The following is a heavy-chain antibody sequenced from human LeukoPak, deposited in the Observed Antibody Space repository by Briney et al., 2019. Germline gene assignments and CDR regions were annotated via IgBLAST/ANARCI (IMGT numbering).Heavy chain of an antibody. CDR1: GGSISSSSYY. Sequence: SETLSLTCTVSGGSISSSSYYWGWIRRPPGKGLEWIGSIYYSGSTYYNPSLKSRVTISVDTSKNQFSLKLSSVTAADTAVYYCASVDTAMVMGVRYWGQGTLVTVSS. CDR2: IYYSGST. CDR3: ASVDTAMVMGVRY. J-gene: IGHJ4*02. V-gene: IGHV4-39*01. D-gene: IGHD5-18*01.